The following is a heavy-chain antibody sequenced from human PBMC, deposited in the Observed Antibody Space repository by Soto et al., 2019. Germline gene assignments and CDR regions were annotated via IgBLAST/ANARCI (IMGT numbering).Heavy chain of an antibody. CDR3: ARGSDSNYPGY. CDR1: GFTFSSYW. Sequence: GGSLRLSCAASGFTFSSYWMHWVRQAPGKGLVWVSRINSDGSSTSYPDSVKGRFTISRDNDKNTLYLQMNSLRAEDTAVYYCARGSDSNYPGYWGQGTLVTVSS. CDR2: INSDGSST. V-gene: IGHV3-74*01. D-gene: IGHD4-4*01. J-gene: IGHJ4*02.